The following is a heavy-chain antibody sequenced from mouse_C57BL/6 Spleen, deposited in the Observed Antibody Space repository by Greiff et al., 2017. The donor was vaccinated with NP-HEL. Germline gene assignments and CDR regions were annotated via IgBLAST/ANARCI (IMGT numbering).Heavy chain of an antibody. D-gene: IGHD2-2*01. V-gene: IGHV5-12*01. Sequence: EVQGVESGGGLVQPGGSLKLSCAASGFTFSDYYMYWVRQTPEKRLEWVAYISNGGGSTYYPDTVKGRFTISRDNAKNTLYLQMSRLTSEDTAVYDCARICGYDGYFDVWGTGTTVTVSS. CDR1: GFTFSDYY. J-gene: IGHJ1*03. CDR2: ISNGGGST. CDR3: ARICGYDGYFDV.